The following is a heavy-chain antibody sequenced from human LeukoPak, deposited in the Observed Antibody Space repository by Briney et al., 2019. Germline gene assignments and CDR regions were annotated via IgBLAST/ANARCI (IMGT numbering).Heavy chain of an antibody. J-gene: IGHJ4*02. D-gene: IGHD6-13*01. CDR3: AREAAAAAGTRDY. Sequence: GGSLRLSCAASGFTFRYYAMSWVRQAPGKGLEWVSTISGSGGNTYYADSVKGRFTISRDNSKNTVYLQMNSLRAEDTAVYYCAREAAAAAGTRDYWGQGTLVTVSS. V-gene: IGHV3-23*01. CDR1: GFTFRYYA. CDR2: ISGSGGNT.